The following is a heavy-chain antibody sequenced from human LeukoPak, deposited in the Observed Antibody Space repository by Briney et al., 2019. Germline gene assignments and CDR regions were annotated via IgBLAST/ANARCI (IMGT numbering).Heavy chain of an antibody. CDR2: INHSGST. Sequence: PSETLSLTCAVYGGSFSGYYWSWIRQPPGKGLEWIGEINHSGSTNYNPSLKSRVTISVDTSKNQFSLKLSSVTAADTAVYYCARGRSYNWNDFDPWGQGTLVTVS. J-gene: IGHJ5*02. V-gene: IGHV4-34*01. CDR1: GGSFSGYY. CDR3: ARGRSYNWNDFDP. D-gene: IGHD1-1*01.